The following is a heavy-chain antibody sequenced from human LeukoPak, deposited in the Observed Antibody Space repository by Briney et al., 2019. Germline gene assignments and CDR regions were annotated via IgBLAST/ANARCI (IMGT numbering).Heavy chain of an antibody. CDR3: ARELSHDSSGYYPLYYYYGMDV. J-gene: IGHJ6*02. CDR2: IKQDGSEK. Sequence: GGSLRLSCAASGFTFSSYWMSWGGQAQGKGLEWVANIKQDGSEKYYVDSVKGRFTISSDNSKNTLYLQMNSLRAEDTAVYYCARELSHDSSGYYPLYYYYGMDVWGQVTTVTVAS. CDR1: GFTFSSYW. V-gene: IGHV3-7*01. D-gene: IGHD3-22*01.